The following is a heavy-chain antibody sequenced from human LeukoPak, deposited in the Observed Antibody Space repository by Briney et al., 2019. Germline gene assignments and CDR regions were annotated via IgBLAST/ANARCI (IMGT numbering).Heavy chain of an antibody. CDR1: GGSISSYY. Sequence: SETLSLTRTVSGGSISSYYWSWIRQPPGKGLEWIGYIYYSGSTNYNPSLKSRVTISVDTSKNQFSLKLSSVTAADTAVYYCASHSSSWYKPYYYYGMDVWGQGTTVTVSS. CDR2: IYYSGST. CDR3: ASHSSSWYKPYYYYGMDV. D-gene: IGHD6-13*01. V-gene: IGHV4-59*01. J-gene: IGHJ6*02.